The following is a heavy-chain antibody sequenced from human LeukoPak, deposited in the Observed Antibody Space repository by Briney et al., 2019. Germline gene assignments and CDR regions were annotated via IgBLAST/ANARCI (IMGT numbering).Heavy chain of an antibody. Sequence: SVKVSCKASGGTFSSYAISWVRQAPGQGLEWMGGIIPIFGTANYAQKFQGRVTITADESTSAAYMELSSLRSEDTAVYYCATPGKAITIFGVVNNYYHYMDVWGKGTTVTVSS. CDR1: GGTFSSYA. D-gene: IGHD3-3*01. V-gene: IGHV1-69*13. CDR2: IIPIFGTA. J-gene: IGHJ6*03. CDR3: ATPGKAITIFGVVNNYYHYMDV.